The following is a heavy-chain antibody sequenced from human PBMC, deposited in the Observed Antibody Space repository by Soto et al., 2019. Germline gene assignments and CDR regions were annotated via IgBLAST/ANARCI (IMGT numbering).Heavy chain of an antibody. CDR2: VYHTGRT. CDR1: GGSFKSGSYS. V-gene: IGHV4-61*01. D-gene: IGHD3-3*01. Sequence: KPSETLSLTCTVSGGSFKSGSYSWSWIRQPPGKGLEWIGYVYHTGRTSYNPSLKSRVSISMDTSKNQFSLNLDSVTAADTAVYFCARDFAYFDSWAQGTLVTVSS. J-gene: IGHJ4*02. CDR3: ARDFAYFDS.